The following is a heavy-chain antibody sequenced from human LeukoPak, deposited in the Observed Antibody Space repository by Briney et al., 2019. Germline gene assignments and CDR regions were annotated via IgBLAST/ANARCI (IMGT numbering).Heavy chain of an antibody. Sequence: GGSLRLSCAASGFTFSSYGMHWVRQAPGKGLEWVAVISYDGSNKYYADSVKGRLTISRDNSKNTLYLQMNSLRAEDTAVYYCAKPMVRGVIIPGDYWGQGTLVTVSS. D-gene: IGHD3-10*01. V-gene: IGHV3-30*18. CDR2: ISYDGSNK. CDR1: GFTFSSYG. CDR3: AKPMVRGVIIPGDY. J-gene: IGHJ4*02.